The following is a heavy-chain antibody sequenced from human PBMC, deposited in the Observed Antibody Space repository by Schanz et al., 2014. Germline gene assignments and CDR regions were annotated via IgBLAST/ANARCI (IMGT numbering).Heavy chain of an antibody. CDR3: ARGTDWNLHY. V-gene: IGHV3-13*04. D-gene: IGHD1-1*01. CDR1: GFSIRNHD. CDR2: IGTAGDT. Sequence: VQLVESGGGLVKPGGSLRLSCAASGFSIRNHDMHWVRQATGAGLEWVSAIGTAGDTFYLDSVKGRFTISRDNSKNTLYLQMNSLRAGDTAVYYCARGTDWNLHYWGQGALVTVSS. J-gene: IGHJ4*02.